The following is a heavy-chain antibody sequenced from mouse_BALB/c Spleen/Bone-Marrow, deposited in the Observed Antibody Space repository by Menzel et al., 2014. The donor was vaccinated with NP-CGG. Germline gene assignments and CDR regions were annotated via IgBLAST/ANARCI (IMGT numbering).Heavy chain of an antibody. V-gene: IGHV1-22*01. CDR1: GYTFTEYT. CDR2: INPNNGGT. CDR3: ARRIPYGYAMDY. D-gene: IGHD2-2*01. J-gene: IGHJ4*01. Sequence: EVQGVESGPELVKPGASVKISCKTSGYTFTEYTMHWVKQSHGKSLEWIGTINPNNGGTSYNQKFKGKATLTVDKSSSTAYMELRRLTSEGSAVYYCARRIPYGYAMDYWGQGTSVTVSS.